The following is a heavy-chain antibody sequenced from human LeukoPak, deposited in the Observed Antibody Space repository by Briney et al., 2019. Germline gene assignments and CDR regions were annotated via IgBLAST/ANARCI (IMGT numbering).Heavy chain of an antibody. CDR1: GGSISSLY. Sequence: PSETLSLTCSVSGGSISSLYWSWIRQPPGKGLEWIGYIYYTGSTNYNPSLKSRVTIFVDMSKNQFPLRLSSVTAADTALYYCARHRAYSSASPFDYWGQGTLVTVSS. D-gene: IGHD6-6*01. CDR3: ARHRAYSSASPFDY. J-gene: IGHJ4*02. V-gene: IGHV4-59*08. CDR2: IYYTGST.